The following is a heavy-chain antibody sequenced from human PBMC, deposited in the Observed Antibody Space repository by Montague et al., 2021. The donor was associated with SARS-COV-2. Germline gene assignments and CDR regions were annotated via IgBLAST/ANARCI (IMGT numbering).Heavy chain of an antibody. V-gene: IGHV4-39*07. D-gene: IGHD3-22*01. Sequence: SETLSLTCTVSGGSISSSSYYWGWIRQPPGKGLEWIGSNYYSGXTXYXXXXKXRVTISVDTYKNQFSLKLSSVTAADTAVYYCARDTRITMIVVVQGYGMDDWGQGTPVTVSS. CDR1: GGSISSSSYY. J-gene: IGHJ6*02. CDR3: ARDTRITMIVVVQGYGMDD. CDR2: NYYSGXT.